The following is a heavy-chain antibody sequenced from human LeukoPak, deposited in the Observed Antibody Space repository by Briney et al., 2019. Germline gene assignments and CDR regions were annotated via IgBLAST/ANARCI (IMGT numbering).Heavy chain of an antibody. Sequence: PSETLSLTCAVYGGSFSGYYWSWIRQPPGKGLEWIGEIKHSGSTNYNPSLKSRVTISVDTSKNQFSLKLSSVTAADTAVYYCARTATRELKEGGTYYFDYWGQGTLVTVSS. J-gene: IGHJ4*02. CDR2: IKHSGST. CDR1: GGSFSGYY. V-gene: IGHV4-34*01. CDR3: ARTATRELKEGGTYYFDY. D-gene: IGHD1-26*01.